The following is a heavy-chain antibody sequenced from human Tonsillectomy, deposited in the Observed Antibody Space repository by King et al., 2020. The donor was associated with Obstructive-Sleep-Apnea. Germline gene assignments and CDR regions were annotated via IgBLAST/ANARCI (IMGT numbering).Heavy chain of an antibody. CDR2: IWYDGNNK. D-gene: IGHD1-26*01. Sequence: VQLVESGGGVVQPGRSLRLSCAASGFTFRTYGMHWVRQAPGKGLEGLAVIWYDGNNKKYGDSVKGRFTISRDNSKNTLYLQMNSLRAEDTAVYYCARDVGATADYFDYWGQGTLVTVSS. CDR3: ARDVGATADYFDY. CDR1: GFTFRTYG. J-gene: IGHJ4*02. V-gene: IGHV3-33*01.